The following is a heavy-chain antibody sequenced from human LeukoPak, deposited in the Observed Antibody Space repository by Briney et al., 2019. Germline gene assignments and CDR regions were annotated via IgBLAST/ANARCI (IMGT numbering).Heavy chain of an antibody. D-gene: IGHD3-22*01. Sequence: GGSLRLSCAASGFTFSSYSMNWVRQAPGKGPEWVSSISSSSSYIYYADSVKGRFTISRDNAKNSLYLQMNSLRAEDTAVYYCARDRTYDSSGYYAYWGQGTLVTVSS. J-gene: IGHJ4*02. CDR2: ISSSSSYI. CDR1: GFTFSSYS. V-gene: IGHV3-21*01. CDR3: ARDRTYDSSGYYAY.